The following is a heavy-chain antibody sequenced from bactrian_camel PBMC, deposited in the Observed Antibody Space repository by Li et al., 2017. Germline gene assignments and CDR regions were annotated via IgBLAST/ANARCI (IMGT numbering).Heavy chain of an antibody. J-gene: IGHJ4*01. V-gene: IGHV3S40*01. Sequence: VQLVESGGGLVQPGGSLTLACAASGFTFSTFYMTWVRQAPGKGLEWVTLINSGGGTYYADFVKGRFTISRDNAKNTLYLQLSSLKTEDTAMYYCFVIFDSGYVSRGQGTQVTVS. CDR2: INSGGGT. CDR3: FVIFDSGYVS. CDR1: GFTFSTFY.